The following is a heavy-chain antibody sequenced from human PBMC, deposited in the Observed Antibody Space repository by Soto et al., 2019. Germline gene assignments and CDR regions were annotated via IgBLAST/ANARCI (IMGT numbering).Heavy chain of an antibody. J-gene: IGHJ6*02. Sequence: TLALTCTVSGGSISSGDYYWSWIRQPPGKGLEWIGYIYYSGSTYYNPSLKSRVTISVDTSKNQFSLKLSSVTAADTAVYYCARDYVAEGYYGMDVWGQGTTVTVSS. CDR1: GGSISSGDYY. CDR3: ARDYVAEGYYGMDV. CDR2: IYYSGST. V-gene: IGHV4-30-4*01. D-gene: IGHD3-10*02.